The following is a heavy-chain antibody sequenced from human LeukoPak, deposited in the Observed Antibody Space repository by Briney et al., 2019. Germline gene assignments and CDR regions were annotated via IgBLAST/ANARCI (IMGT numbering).Heavy chain of an antibody. CDR1: GFTFSSYA. D-gene: IGHD2-2*01. Sequence: GGSLRLSCAASGFTFSSYAMSWVRQAPGKGLEWVSAISGSGGTTYYADSVKGRFTISRDNSKNTLYLEVNSPRAEDTAIYYCAKDPLGCSSTSCQNGFDPWGQGTLVTVSS. J-gene: IGHJ5*02. CDR2: ISGSGGTT. V-gene: IGHV3-23*01. CDR3: AKDPLGCSSTSCQNGFDP.